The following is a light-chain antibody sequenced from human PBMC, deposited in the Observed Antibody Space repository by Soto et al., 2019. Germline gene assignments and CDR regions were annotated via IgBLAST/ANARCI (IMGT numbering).Light chain of an antibody. V-gene: IGKV3-20*01. CDR1: QSVGGN. CDR2: GAS. Sequence: EIVFTPSPGSLSLSPGDRATLSCRASQSVGGNVAWYQQIPGQPPKLLIFGASSRATGIADKFSGSGSGTDFTLTISRLEPADFALYYCQHYGAAPITFGQGTRLEI. CDR3: QHYGAAPIT. J-gene: IGKJ5*01.